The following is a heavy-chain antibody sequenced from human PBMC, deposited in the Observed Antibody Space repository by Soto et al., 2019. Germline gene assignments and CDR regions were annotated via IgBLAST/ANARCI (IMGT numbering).Heavy chain of an antibody. CDR3: ESPTNSSSWYKARSDP. CDR2: FSAYNGTT. CDR1: GYTFTSYG. J-gene: IGHJ5*02. Sequence: QVQLVQSGAEVKKPGASVKVSCKASGYTFTSYGISWVRQAPGQGLEWMGWFSAYNGTTNYAQKLQGRVTMTTDTSTSTAYRELRSLRSDDTAVYYCESPTNSSSWYKARSDPWGQETLVTVSS. D-gene: IGHD6-13*01. V-gene: IGHV1-18*04.